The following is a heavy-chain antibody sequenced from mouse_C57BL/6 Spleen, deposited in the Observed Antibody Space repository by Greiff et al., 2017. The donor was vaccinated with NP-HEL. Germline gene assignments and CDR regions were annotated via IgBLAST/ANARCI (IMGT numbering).Heavy chain of an antibody. V-gene: IGHV10-1*01. D-gene: IGHD4-1*01. J-gene: IGHJ2*01. CDR3: VRQGLGRGYYFDY. CDR1: GFSFNTYA. Sequence: EVNLVESGGGLVQPKGSLKLSCAASGFSFNTYAMNWVRQAPGKGLEWVARIRSKSNNYATYYADSVKDRFTISRDDSESMLYLQMNNLKTEDTAMYYCVRQGLGRGYYFDYWGQGTTLTVSS. CDR2: IRSKSNNYAT.